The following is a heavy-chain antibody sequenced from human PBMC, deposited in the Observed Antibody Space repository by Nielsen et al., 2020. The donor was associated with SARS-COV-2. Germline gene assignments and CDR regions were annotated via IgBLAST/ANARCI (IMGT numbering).Heavy chain of an antibody. D-gene: IGHD3-22*01. CDR2: LSSSSSYI. V-gene: IGHV3-21*04. Sequence: GESLKISCAASGFTFSIYSMNWVRQAPGKGLEWVSSLSSSSSYIYYADSVKGRFTISRDNAKNSLYLQMNSLRAEDTALYYCAKGDDYDSSGSPNWGQGTLVTVSS. CDR3: AKGDDYDSSGSPN. J-gene: IGHJ4*02. CDR1: GFTFSIYS.